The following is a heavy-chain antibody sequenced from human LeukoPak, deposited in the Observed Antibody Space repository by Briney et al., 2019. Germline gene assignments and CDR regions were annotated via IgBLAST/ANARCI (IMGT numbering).Heavy chain of an antibody. D-gene: IGHD3-22*01. Sequence: SETLPLTCTVSGGSISSYYWSWIRQPPGKGLEWIGYIYYSGSTNYNPSLKSRVTTSVDTSKNQFSLKLSSVTAADTAVYYCASGANNYYDSSGYYYEYFQHWGQGTLVTVSS. CDR1: GGSISSYY. V-gene: IGHV4-59*01. CDR2: IYYSGST. CDR3: ASGANNYYDSSGYYYEYFQH. J-gene: IGHJ1*01.